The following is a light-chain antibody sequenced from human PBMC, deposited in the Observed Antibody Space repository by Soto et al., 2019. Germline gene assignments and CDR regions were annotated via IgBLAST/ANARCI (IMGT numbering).Light chain of an antibody. V-gene: IGKV1-5*01. J-gene: IGKJ1*01. CDR1: QSISSW. CDR3: QQYNSYSPT. Sequence: PSTLSASVGDRVTITCRASQSISSWLAWYQQKPGKAPKLLIYDASSLESGVPSRFSGSGSGTEFTLTISSLQPDDFATYYCQQYNSYSPTFGKGT. CDR2: DAS.